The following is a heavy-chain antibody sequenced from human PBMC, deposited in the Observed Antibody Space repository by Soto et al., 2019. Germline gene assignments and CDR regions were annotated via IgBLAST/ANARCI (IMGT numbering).Heavy chain of an antibody. CDR1: GGSINSYW. J-gene: IGHJ4*02. CDR3: ARDIGSYAYAEGY. V-gene: IGHV4-4*07. CDR2: VYSSGTT. Sequence: LSLTCSVSGGSINSYWWSWIRQPAGKGLEWIGRVYSSGTTDYNPSLNSRATMSVETSKNQFSLKLTSVTAADTAVYYCARDIGSYAYAEGYWGQGIQVTVSS. D-gene: IGHD2-2*01.